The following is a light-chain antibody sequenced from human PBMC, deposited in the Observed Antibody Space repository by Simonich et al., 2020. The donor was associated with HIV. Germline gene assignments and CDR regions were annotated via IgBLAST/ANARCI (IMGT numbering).Light chain of an antibody. V-gene: IGLV2-11*01. CDR3: CSYAGSYPLV. J-gene: IGLJ2*01. CDR1: SSDVGSYNL. CDR2: DVS. Sequence: QSALTQPASVSGSPGQSITIPCTGTSSDVGSYNLVSWYQQHPGKAPKGMIYDVSKRPSGVPDRFSGSKSGNTASLTISGLQAEDEADYYCCSYAGSYPLVFGGGTKLTVL.